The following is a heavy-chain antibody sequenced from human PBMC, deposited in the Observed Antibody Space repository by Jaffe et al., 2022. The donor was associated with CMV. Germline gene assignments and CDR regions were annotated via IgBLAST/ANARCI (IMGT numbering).Heavy chain of an antibody. Sequence: EVHLVESGGGLVQPGGSLRLSCAASGFTFSSYAMTWVRQAPGKGLEWVSAISGSGGKTYYADSVKGRFTISRDNSKNTLYLQMNSLRAEDTAVYYCARDYYYDSSGYDYYYYQMDVWGKGTTVTVSS. CDR1: GFTFSSYA. CDR2: ISGSGGKT. D-gene: IGHD3-22*01. J-gene: IGHJ6*03. V-gene: IGHV3-23*04. CDR3: ARDYYYDSSGYDYYYYQMDV.